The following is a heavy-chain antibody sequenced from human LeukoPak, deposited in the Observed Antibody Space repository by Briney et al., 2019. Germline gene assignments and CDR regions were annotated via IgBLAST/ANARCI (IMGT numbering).Heavy chain of an antibody. CDR3: AKGAYYDSSSIDY. CDR1: GFTFSSYA. V-gene: IGHV3-23*01. J-gene: IGHJ4*02. Sequence: PGGSLRLSCGASGFTFSSYAMSWVRQAPGKGLEWVSAISGSGGSTYYADSVKGRFTISRDNSKNTLYLQMNSLRAKDTAVYYCAKGAYYDSSSIDYWGQGTLVTVSS. D-gene: IGHD3-22*01. CDR2: ISGSGGST.